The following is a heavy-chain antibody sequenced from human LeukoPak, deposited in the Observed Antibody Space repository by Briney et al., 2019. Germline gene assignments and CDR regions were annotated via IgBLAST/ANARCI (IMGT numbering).Heavy chain of an antibody. Sequence: PSETLSLTCTVSGDSINNYYWSWIRQPPGKGLEWIGYIYYIGTTKFNPSLKSRVTISLDTSKNQFSLKLSSVTAADTAVYYCARLEGYYYGSGSYLGGLDYWGQGTLVTVSS. J-gene: IGHJ4*02. CDR3: ARLEGYYYGSGSYLGGLDY. D-gene: IGHD3-10*01. CDR1: GDSINNYY. V-gene: IGHV4-59*01. CDR2: IYYIGTT.